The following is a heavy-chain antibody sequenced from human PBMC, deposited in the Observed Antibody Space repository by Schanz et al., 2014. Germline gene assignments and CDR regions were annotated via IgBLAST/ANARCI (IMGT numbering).Heavy chain of an antibody. D-gene: IGHD3-22*01. J-gene: IGHJ3*01. CDR2: MSYDGSNK. CDR3: ARGREVVAKIFDV. V-gene: IGHV3-30-3*01. CDR1: GFTFSSYA. Sequence: QGQLVESGGGVVQPGRSLRLSCAASGFTFSSYAMHWVRQAPGKGLEWVAVMSYDGSNKYYADSVKGRFTISRDLSSNTLYLQMNSLRAEDTGVYYCARGREVVAKIFDVWGQGTMVTVSS.